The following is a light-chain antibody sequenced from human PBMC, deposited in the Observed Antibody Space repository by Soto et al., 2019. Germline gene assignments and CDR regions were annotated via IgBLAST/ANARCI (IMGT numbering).Light chain of an antibody. CDR3: SSYTSSSTRV. Sequence: QSALTHPVSVSGSPGQSITISCTGTSSDVGGYNYVSWYQQHPGKAPKLMIYEVSNRPSGVSNRFSGSKSGNTASLTISGLQAEDEADYYCSSYTSSSTRVFGGGTKLTVL. CDR1: SSDVGGYNY. J-gene: IGLJ3*02. CDR2: EVS. V-gene: IGLV2-14*01.